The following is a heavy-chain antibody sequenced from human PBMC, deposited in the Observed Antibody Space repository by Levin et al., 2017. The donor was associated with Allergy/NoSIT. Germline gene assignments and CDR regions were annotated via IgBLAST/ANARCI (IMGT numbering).Heavy chain of an antibody. D-gene: IGHD6-13*01. CDR3: ARTGIAAAGTGVRKWLAHREAFDI. CDR1: GGSFSGYY. CDR2: INHSGST. V-gene: IGHV4-34*01. J-gene: IGHJ3*02. Sequence: SQTLSLTCAVYGGSFSGYYWSWIRQPPGKGLEWIGEINHSGSTNYNPSLKSRVTISVDTSKNQFSLKLSSVTAADTAVYYCARTGIAAAGTGVRKWLAHREAFDIWGQGTMVTVSS.